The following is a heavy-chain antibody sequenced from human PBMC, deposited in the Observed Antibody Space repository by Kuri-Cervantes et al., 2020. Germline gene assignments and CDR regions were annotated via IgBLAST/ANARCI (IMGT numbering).Heavy chain of an antibody. Sequence: LSLTCAASGFTFSSYAMSWVRQTPGKGLEWVSAISDNGGSTYWADSLKGRFTISRDNSKNTLYLQMNSLNAEDTAVYYCASNYGSGSYLGYWGQGTLVTVSS. V-gene: IGHV3-23*01. CDR1: GFTFSSYA. D-gene: IGHD3-10*01. CDR3: ASNYGSGSYLGY. CDR2: ISDNGGST. J-gene: IGHJ4*02.